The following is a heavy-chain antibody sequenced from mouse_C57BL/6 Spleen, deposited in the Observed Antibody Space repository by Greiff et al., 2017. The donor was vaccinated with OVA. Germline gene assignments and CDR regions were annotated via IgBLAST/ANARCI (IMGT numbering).Heavy chain of an antibody. V-gene: IGHV1-64*01. CDR2: IHPNSGST. Sequence: QVHVKQPGAELVKPGASVKLSCKASGYTFTSYWMHWVKQRPGQGLEWIGMIHPNSGSTNYNEKFKSKATLTVDKSSSTAYMQLSSLTSEDSAVYYCASHYYGSSYGYFDVWGTGTTVTVSS. J-gene: IGHJ1*03. CDR1: GYTFTSYW. D-gene: IGHD1-1*01. CDR3: ASHYYGSSYGYFDV.